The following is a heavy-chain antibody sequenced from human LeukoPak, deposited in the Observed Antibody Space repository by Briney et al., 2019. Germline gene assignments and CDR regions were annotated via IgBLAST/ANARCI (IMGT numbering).Heavy chain of an antibody. V-gene: IGHV3-23*01. CDR1: GFTFSSYA. CDR2: ISGSGGST. Sequence: WGSLRLSCAASGFTFSSYAMSWVRQAPGRGLEWVSAISGSGGSTYYADSVKGRFTISRDNSKNTLYLQMNSLRAEDTAVYYCANQGNSFDYWGQGTLVTVSS. J-gene: IGHJ4*02. CDR3: ANQGNSFDY. D-gene: IGHD6-13*01.